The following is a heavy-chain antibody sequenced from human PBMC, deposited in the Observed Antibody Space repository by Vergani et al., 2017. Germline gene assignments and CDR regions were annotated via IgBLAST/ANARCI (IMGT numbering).Heavy chain of an antibody. CDR1: GFTFSSYG. Sequence: QVQLVESGGGVVQPGRSLRLSCAASGFTFSSYGMHWVRQAPGKGLEWVAVISYDGSNKYYADSVKGRFTISRDNSKNTLYLQMNSLRAEDTAVYYCNCRGFDYWGQGTLVTVSS. D-gene: IGHD3-10*01. J-gene: IGHJ4*02. CDR2: ISYDGSNK. V-gene: IGHV3-30*03. CDR3: NCRGFDY.